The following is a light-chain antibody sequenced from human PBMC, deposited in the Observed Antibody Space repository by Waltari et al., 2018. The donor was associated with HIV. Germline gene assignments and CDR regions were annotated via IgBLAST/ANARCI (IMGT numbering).Light chain of an antibody. CDR2: DVK. CDR1: SSDVGAYNF. Sequence: QSALTQPRSVSGSPGQSVTISCTGTSSDVGAYNFVSWYQQYPGKAPKLLIYDVKKRPSGVPDRFYGSKSDNTASLTSSELQAEDEADYYCCSYEGNYIFDFGGGTKLTV. V-gene: IGLV2-11*01. CDR3: CSYEGNYIFD. J-gene: IGLJ2*01.